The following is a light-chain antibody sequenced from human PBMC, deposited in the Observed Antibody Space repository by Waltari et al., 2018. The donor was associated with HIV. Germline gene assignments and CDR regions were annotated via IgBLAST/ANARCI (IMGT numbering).Light chain of an antibody. Sequence: QSVLTQPPSISGAPGQRVTISCTGSSSNIGAGHDVHWYQQLPGKAPKHLIYDSRDRPSGVPGRFAGSKSGTSASLAISGLQSEDEAYYYCQPYDNNLSVRMFGGRTKLTVL. CDR1: SSNIGAGHD. CDR2: DSR. J-gene: IGLJ3*02. V-gene: IGLV1-40*01. CDR3: QPYDNNLSVRM.